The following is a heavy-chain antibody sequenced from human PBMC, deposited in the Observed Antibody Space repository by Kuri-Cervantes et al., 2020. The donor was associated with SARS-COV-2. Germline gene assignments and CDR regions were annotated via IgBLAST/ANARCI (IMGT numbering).Heavy chain of an antibody. Sequence: SETLSLXCTVSGGSISSYYWSWIRQPPGKGLEWIGYIYYSGSHNYNPSLKSRVTISVDTSKKQFSLKLSSVTAADTAVYYCAREGTSGYDFSYYYGMDVWGQGTTVTVSS. CDR3: AREGTSGYDFSYYYGMDV. CDR2: IYYSGSH. J-gene: IGHJ6*02. D-gene: IGHD5-12*01. V-gene: IGHV4-59*01. CDR1: GGSISSYY.